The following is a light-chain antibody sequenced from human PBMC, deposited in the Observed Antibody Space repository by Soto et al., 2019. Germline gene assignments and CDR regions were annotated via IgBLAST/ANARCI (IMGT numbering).Light chain of an antibody. CDR1: SSDVGVYNY. J-gene: IGLJ2*01. CDR2: EVN. CDR3: SSYAGNNNLI. V-gene: IGLV2-8*01. Sequence: QSALTQPPSASGSPGQSVTISCTGTSSDVGVYNYVSWYQQHPGKAPKLMIFEVNERPSGVPDRFSGSKSGNTASLTVSGLQAEDEADYYCSSYAGNNNLIFGGGTQLTVL.